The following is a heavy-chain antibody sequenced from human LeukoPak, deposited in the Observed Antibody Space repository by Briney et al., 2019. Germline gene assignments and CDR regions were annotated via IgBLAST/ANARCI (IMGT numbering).Heavy chain of an antibody. CDR2: VDYSGSS. CDR1: GGSISRNIYY. J-gene: IGHJ4*02. Sequence: SETLSLTCTVSGGSISRNIYYWGWIRRPPGKGLEWIGSVDYSGSSDNNPSLKSRATVSVDMSKNQFSLKLSSVTAADTAVYYCARVGDWNDLVYWGQGTLVTVSS. V-gene: IGHV4-39*07. CDR3: ARVGDWNDLVY. D-gene: IGHD1-1*01.